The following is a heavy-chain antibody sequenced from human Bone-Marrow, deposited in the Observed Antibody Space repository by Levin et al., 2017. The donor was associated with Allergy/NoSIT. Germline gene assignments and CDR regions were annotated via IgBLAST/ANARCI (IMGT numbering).Heavy chain of an antibody. Sequence: GGSLRLSCAASGFTVGSHYMTWVRRAPGKGLECVSVIYSGGKTFYTESVKGRLTISRDDSKNTLYLQMNSLRVEDTAVYFYAGGSTYDHGLDIWGQGTTVTVSS. CDR3: AGGSTYDHGLDI. CDR2: IYSGGKT. D-gene: IGHD3-16*01. J-gene: IGHJ3*02. V-gene: IGHV3-53*01. CDR1: GFTVGSHY.